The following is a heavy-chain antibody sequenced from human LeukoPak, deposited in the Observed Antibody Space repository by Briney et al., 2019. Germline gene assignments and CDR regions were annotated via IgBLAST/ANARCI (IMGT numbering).Heavy chain of an antibody. CDR3: AREMEGDYGSGTYFDR. J-gene: IGHJ4*02. Sequence: PGGSLRLSCAASDFVFSDYYMSWVRQAPGKGLEWVSYISSSGSSIYYADSVKGRFTISRDNAKNSLYLQMNSLRAEDTAVYYCAREMEGDYGSGTYFDRWGQVNMVTVAS. CDR2: ISSSGSSI. V-gene: IGHV3-11*01. D-gene: IGHD3-10*01. CDR1: DFVFSDYY.